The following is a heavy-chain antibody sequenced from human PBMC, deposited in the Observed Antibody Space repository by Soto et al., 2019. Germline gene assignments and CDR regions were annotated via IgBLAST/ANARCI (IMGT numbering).Heavy chain of an antibody. CDR1: GYTFTSYA. CDR3: ARARGYSYGQVDS. J-gene: IGHJ4*02. CDR2: INTGNGDT. Sequence: ASVKVSCKASGYTFTSYAMHWVRQAPGQRLEWMGWINTGNGDTKYSQKFQGRVTITRDTSASTAYMDLSSLRSEDTAVYYCARARGYSYGQVDSWGQGTLATVSS. D-gene: IGHD5-18*01. V-gene: IGHV1-3*04.